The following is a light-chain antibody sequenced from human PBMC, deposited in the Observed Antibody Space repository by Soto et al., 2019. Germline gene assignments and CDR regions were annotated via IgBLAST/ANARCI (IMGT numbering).Light chain of an antibody. CDR2: DAS. J-gene: IGKJ5*01. V-gene: IGKV3-20*01. Sequence: GLTQTPWKLPLSPEESATLSCRASQTVRNNYLAWYQQKPGQAPRLLIYDASSRATGIPDRFSGGGSGTNFTLSISSLETEDVAVYYCQQYGSSPEVTFGQGTRLENK. CDR3: QQYGSSPEVT. CDR1: QTVRNNY.